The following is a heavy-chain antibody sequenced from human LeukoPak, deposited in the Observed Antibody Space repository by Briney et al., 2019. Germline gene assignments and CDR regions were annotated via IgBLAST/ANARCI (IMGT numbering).Heavy chain of an antibody. CDR3: ARDLSGWYWFDP. Sequence: SETLSLTCTVSGGSISSDYWSWIRQPPGKGLEWIGYIYYSGSTYYNPSLKSRVTISVDTSKNQFSLKLSSVTAADTAVYYCARDLSGWYWFDPWGQGTLVTVSS. CDR2: IYYSGST. D-gene: IGHD6-19*01. J-gene: IGHJ5*02. V-gene: IGHV4-59*01. CDR1: GGSISSDY.